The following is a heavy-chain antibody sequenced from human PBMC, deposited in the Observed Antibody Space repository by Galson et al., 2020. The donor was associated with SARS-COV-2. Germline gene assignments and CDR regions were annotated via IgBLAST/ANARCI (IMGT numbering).Heavy chain of an antibody. CDR2: IYKSGNT. CDR3: ARGNSPCVTSFGVLTGTCGMDV. Sequence: SETLSLTCTVSGASISSGSYYWSWIRQPAGKGLEWIGRIYKSGNTNYNPSLRSQVTISVDTSKNQFSLKLTSVTAADTAVYYCARGNSPCVTSFGVLTGTCGMDVWGQGTTVTVSS. CDR1: GASISSGSYY. V-gene: IGHV4-61*02. D-gene: IGHD3-3*01. J-gene: IGHJ6*02.